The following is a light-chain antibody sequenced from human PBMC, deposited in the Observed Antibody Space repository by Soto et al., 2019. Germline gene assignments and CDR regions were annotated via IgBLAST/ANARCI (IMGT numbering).Light chain of an antibody. CDR2: DAS. Sequence: EIVLTQSPDTLSLSPGERATLSCRASQSVIHYLAWYQQKTGQAPRLLIYDASNRATGIPARFSGSGSGTDFTLTISSLEPGDFAIYYCQQRSNWPPITFGQGTRLEI. CDR3: QQRSNWPPIT. V-gene: IGKV3-11*01. CDR1: QSVIHY. J-gene: IGKJ5*01.